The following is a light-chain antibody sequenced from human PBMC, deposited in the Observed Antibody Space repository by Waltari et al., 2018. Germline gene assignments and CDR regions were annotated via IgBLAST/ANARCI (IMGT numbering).Light chain of an antibody. CDR1: QSISSY. CDR2: AAS. V-gene: IGKV1-39*01. J-gene: IGKJ1*01. CDR3: QQSYSTPPWG. Sequence: DIQMTQSPSSLSASVGDRVTITCRASQSISSYLNWYQQKPGKAPKLLIYAASSLQSGVPSRFSGSGSGTEFTLTISSLQPEDFATYYCQQSYSTPPWGFGQGTKVEIK.